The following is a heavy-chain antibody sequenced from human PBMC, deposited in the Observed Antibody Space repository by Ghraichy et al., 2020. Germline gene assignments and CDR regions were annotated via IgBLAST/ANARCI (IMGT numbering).Heavy chain of an antibody. Sequence: GALRLSCAASGFTFSSYAMSWVRQAPGKGLEWVSAISGSGGSTYYADSVKGRFTISRDNSKNTLYLQMNSLRAEDTAVYYCAKDGSYYDFWRAKENWYFDLWGRGTLVTVSS. CDR3: AKDGSYYDFWRAKENWYFDL. V-gene: IGHV3-23*01. CDR2: ISGSGGST. CDR1: GFTFSSYA. D-gene: IGHD3-3*01. J-gene: IGHJ2*01.